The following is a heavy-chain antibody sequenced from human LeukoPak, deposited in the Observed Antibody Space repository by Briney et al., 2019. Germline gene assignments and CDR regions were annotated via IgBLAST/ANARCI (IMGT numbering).Heavy chain of an antibody. Sequence: PSETLSLTCTVSGGSISSGGYYWSWIRQPPGKGLEWIGYIYHSGSTYYNPSLKSRVTISVDRSKNQFSLKLSSVTAADTAVYYCARFYSYYYYMDVWGKGTTVTVSS. J-gene: IGHJ6*03. V-gene: IGHV4-30-2*01. CDR3: ARFYSYYYYMDV. CDR2: IYHSGST. CDR1: GGSISSGGYY.